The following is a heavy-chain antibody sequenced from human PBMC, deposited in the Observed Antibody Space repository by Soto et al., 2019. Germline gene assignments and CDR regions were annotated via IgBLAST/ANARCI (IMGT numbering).Heavy chain of an antibody. CDR3: ARGIPVSGSFDY. J-gene: IGHJ4*02. CDR1: GDSIGRGGYY. CDR2: IYTTGST. Sequence: SETLSLTCTVSGDSIGRGGYYWTWIRQHPGKGLEWIAYIYTTGSTYYNPSLKSRVGISVDTSKNQFSLKLSSVTAADTAVYYCARGIPVSGSFDYWGQGTQVTVSS. V-gene: IGHV4-31*03. D-gene: IGHD6-19*01.